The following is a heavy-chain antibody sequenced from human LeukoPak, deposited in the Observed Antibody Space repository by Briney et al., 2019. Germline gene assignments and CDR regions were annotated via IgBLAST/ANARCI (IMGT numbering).Heavy chain of an antibody. J-gene: IGHJ4*02. CDR1: GGSISSTNYY. CDR2: IYYSGST. V-gene: IGHV4-39*02. Sequence: SETLSLTCTVSGGSISSTNYYWGWIRQPPGKGLEWIGSIYYSGSTYYNPSLESRVTISVDTSKNQFSLKLSSVTAADTAVYYCARDQGDYGESVGYWGQGTLVTVSS. CDR3: ARDQGDYGESVGY. D-gene: IGHD4-17*01.